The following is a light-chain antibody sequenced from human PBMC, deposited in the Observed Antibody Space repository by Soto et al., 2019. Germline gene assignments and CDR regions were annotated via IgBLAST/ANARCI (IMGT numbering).Light chain of an antibody. CDR3: QQYNNWPPYT. J-gene: IGKJ2*01. V-gene: IGKV3-15*01. Sequence: EIVMTQSPATLSVSPGERATLSCSASQSVSSNLAWYQQKPGQPPRLLIYGASTRGPGIPARFSGSGSGTEFTLTISSLPCEDFAVYNCQQYNNWPPYTFGQGTKLEI. CDR2: GAS. CDR1: QSVSSN.